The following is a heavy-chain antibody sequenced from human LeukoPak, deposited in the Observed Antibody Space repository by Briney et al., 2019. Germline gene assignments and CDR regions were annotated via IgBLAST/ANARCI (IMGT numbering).Heavy chain of an antibody. CDR2: IYYSGST. D-gene: IGHD1-26*01. CDR3: ARQGIVGAMPSDY. V-gene: IGHV4-39*01. Sequence: PSETLSLTCTLSGGAISSRSYYWGWIRQPPGKGLEWIGSIYYSGSTYYNPSLKSRVTISVDTSKNQFSLKLSSVTAADTAVYYGARQGIVGAMPSDYWGQGTLVTVSS. J-gene: IGHJ4*02. CDR1: GGAISSRSYY.